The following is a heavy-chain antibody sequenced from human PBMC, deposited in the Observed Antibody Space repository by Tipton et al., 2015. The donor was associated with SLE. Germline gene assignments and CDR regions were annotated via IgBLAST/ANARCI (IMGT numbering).Heavy chain of an antibody. J-gene: IGHJ4*02. CDR2: IKQDGSEK. Sequence: GSLRLSCAASGFTFSSYAMHWVRQAPGKGLEWVANIKQDGSEKYYVDSVKGRFTISRDNAKNSLYLQMNSLRAEDTAVYYCARLYGDYLGYWGQGTLVTVSS. V-gene: IGHV3-7*01. CDR1: GFTFSSYA. CDR3: ARLYGDYLGY. D-gene: IGHD4-17*01.